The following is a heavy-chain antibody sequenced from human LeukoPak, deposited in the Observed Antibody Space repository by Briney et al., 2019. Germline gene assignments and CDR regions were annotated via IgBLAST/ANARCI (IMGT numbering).Heavy chain of an antibody. CDR1: GGSISSSSYY. CDR3: ARADSSGYYVGY. Sequence: SETLSLTCTVSGGSISSSSYYWGWIRQPPGKGLEWIGSIYYSGSTYYNPSLKSRVTISVDTSKNQFSLKLSSVTAADTAVYYCARADSSGYYVGYWGQGTLVTVSS. V-gene: IGHV4-39*07. D-gene: IGHD3-22*01. J-gene: IGHJ4*02. CDR2: IYYSGST.